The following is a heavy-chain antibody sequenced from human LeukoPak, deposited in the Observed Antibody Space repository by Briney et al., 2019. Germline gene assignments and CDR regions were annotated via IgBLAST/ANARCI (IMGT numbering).Heavy chain of an antibody. CDR2: IYPSGNT. CDR1: GASISSGGSS. V-gene: IGHV4-30-2*01. D-gene: IGHD2-8*01. CDR3: ARVRSSNGDSYYFDY. J-gene: IGHJ4*02. Sequence: KPSETLSLTCAVSGASISSGGSSWSWIRQPPGKGLEWIGYIYPSGNTYYNPSLKSRVTISLDKSKNQFSLNLTSVTAADTAVYHCARVRSSNGDSYYFDYWGQGALVTVSS.